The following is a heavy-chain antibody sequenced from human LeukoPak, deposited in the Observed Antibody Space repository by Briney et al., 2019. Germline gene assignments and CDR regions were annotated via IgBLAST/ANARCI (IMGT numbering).Heavy chain of an antibody. D-gene: IGHD3-22*01. V-gene: IGHV1-69*04. Sequence: GPSVKLSCKASGGTFSSYAISWVRQAPGQGLEWMGRIIPTLGIANSEQNFQGRVTTTADKSTSTANMDLSSLRSEDTAVYSGARGGGGYYYDSSGYLVYWGQGTLVTVSS. CDR3: ARGGGGYYYDSSGYLVY. J-gene: IGHJ4*02. CDR1: GGTFSSYA. CDR2: IIPTLGIA.